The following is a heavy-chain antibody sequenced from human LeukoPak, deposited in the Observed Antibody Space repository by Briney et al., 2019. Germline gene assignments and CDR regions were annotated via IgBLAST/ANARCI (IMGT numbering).Heavy chain of an antibody. CDR1: GYILNSYA. V-gene: IGHV1-18*01. CDR3: ARGGIVGDPYYFDY. Sequence: VASVKVSCKASGYILNSYAITWVRQAPGLGLEWMGWISAFNGNTNYPQKFQGRVTMTTDTSTSTAYMELRSLRSDDTAVYYCARGGIVGDPYYFDYWGQGTLVTVSS. CDR2: ISAFNGNT. D-gene: IGHD1-26*01. J-gene: IGHJ4*02.